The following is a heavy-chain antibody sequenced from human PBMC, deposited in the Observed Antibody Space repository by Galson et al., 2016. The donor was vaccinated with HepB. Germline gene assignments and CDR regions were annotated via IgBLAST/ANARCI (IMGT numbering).Heavy chain of an antibody. CDR3: SSRGLDMGPIVRPVDY. D-gene: IGHD3-10*01. J-gene: IGHJ4*02. CDR1: NGSISSSHYY. Sequence: SETLSLTCNVSNGSISSSHYYWGWIRQSPGKGLEWIGSIYYNGDTFYKPSLTSRVTISLDTSKNQFSLRLNSVTAADTGIYYCSSRGLDMGPIVRPVDYWGQGTLVIVSS. CDR2: IYYNGDT. V-gene: IGHV4-39*01.